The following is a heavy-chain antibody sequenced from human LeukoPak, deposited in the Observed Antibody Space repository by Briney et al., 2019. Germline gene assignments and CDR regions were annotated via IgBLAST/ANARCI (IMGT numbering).Heavy chain of an antibody. D-gene: IGHD3-10*01. Sequence: APVKVSCKASGGTFSNYAISWVRQAPGQGLEWMGWINPNSGGTNYAQKFQGRVTMTRDTSISTAYMELSRLRSDDTAVYYCARASFSYYYGSGSYDYWGQGTLVTVSS. CDR1: GGTFSNYA. V-gene: IGHV1-2*02. CDR2: INPNSGGT. CDR3: ARASFSYYYGSGSYDY. J-gene: IGHJ4*02.